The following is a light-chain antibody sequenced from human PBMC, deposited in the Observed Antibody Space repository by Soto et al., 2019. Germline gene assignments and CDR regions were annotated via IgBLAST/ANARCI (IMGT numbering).Light chain of an antibody. V-gene: IGKV3-20*01. CDR3: QHYGSSSWT. CDR2: GAS. CDR1: QSVSSIY. Sequence: DIVLTQSPGTLSLSPGERATLSCRTSQSVSSIYLAWYQQKPGQAPRPLIYGASSRATGIPDRFSGSGSGKDFTLTISRLEPEDFAVYFCQHYGSSSWTFGQGTKVEIK. J-gene: IGKJ1*01.